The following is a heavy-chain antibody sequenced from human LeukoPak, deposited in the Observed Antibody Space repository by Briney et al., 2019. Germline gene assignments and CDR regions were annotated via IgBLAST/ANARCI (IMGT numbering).Heavy chain of an antibody. D-gene: IGHD4-23*01. CDR2: IYSGGST. Sequence: GRSLRLSCAASGITVSSNDMSWVRQAPGKGLEWVSVIYSGGSTYYADSVKGRFTISRDISKNTLYLQMNSLRAEDTAVYYCARPHDSGGNGGKNYWGQGTLVTVSS. V-gene: IGHV3-66*04. CDR3: ARPHDSGGNGGKNY. CDR1: GITVSSND. J-gene: IGHJ4*02.